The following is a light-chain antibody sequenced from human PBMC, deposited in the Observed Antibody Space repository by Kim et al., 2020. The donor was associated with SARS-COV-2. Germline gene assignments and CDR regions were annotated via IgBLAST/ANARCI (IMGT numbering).Light chain of an antibody. Sequence: ERVMTQSPATLSVAPGERASLSCWASQSVGSNLAWYHQKPGQAPRLLIYAASIRATGIPARFSGSGSGTEFTLTISSLQSEDFGVYYCQQYNDWPLYTCGQGTKLEI. V-gene: IGKV3-15*01. CDR3: QQYNDWPLYT. J-gene: IGKJ2*01. CDR1: QSVGSN. CDR2: AAS.